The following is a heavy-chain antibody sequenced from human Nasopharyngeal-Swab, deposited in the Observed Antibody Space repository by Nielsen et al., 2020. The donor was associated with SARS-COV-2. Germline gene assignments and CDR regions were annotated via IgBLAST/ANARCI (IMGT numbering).Heavy chain of an antibody. CDR2: ISGRDYST. CDR3: AKDRDSGDDSDDYYHYYGMDV. J-gene: IGHJ6*02. CDR1: GFTFSSYA. Sequence: GESLKISCAASGFTFSSYAISWVRQAPGKGLEWVSVISGRDYSTYYADSVKGRFTISRDNSKNTVSLQMNSLRVEDTAMYYCAKDRDSGDDSDDYYHYYGMDVWGQGTTVTVSS. D-gene: IGHD5-12*01. V-gene: IGHV3-23*01.